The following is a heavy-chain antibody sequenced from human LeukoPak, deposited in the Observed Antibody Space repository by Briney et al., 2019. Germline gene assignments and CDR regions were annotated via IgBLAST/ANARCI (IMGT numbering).Heavy chain of an antibody. J-gene: IGHJ4*02. CDR3: ARRGGSYYDY. V-gene: IGHV5-51*01. CDR1: GYSFTSYW. Sequence: GESLLISCKAYGYSFTSYWIICVRQMPGKGLEWMGFIYPGDSDTKYSPSFQDGVTISADKSITTISADKSISTAYLQWSSLKASDTAMYYCARRGGSYYDYWGQGTLVTVSS. D-gene: IGHD1-26*01. CDR2: IYPGDSDT.